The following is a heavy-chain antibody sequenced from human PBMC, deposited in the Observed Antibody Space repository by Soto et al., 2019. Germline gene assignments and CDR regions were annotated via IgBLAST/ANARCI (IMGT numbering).Heavy chain of an antibody. CDR1: GYTFTNYA. D-gene: IGHD4-17*01. CDR3: AREVDADFRKDFDY. V-gene: IGHV1-3*01. Sequence: GASVKVSCKASGYTFTNYAMHWVRQAPGQRLEWMGWINAAIGNTKYSQKFQGSVTISRDNAENSVYLEMDSLRAEDTALYYCAREVDADFRKDFDYWGRGTLVTVSS. J-gene: IGHJ4*02. CDR2: INAAIGNT.